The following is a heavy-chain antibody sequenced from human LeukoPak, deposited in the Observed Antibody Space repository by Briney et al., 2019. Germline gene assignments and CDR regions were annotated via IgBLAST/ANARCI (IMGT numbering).Heavy chain of an antibody. CDR1: GYTFTGYY. D-gene: IGHD3-10*01. J-gene: IGHJ4*02. Sequence: GASVKVSCKASGYTFTGYYMRWVRQAPGQGLEWMGWINPNSGGTNYAQKFQGRVTMTRDTSISTAYMELSRLRSDDTAVYYCARGSRHAWFGELLFDYWGQGTLVTVSS. CDR2: INPNSGGT. CDR3: ARGSRHAWFGELLFDY. V-gene: IGHV1-2*02.